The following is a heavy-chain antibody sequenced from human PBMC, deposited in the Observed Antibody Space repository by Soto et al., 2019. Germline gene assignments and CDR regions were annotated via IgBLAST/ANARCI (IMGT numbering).Heavy chain of an antibody. V-gene: IGHV4-30-4*01. CDR1: GDSISNNHYY. CDR3: ARGLASDKVAS. D-gene: IGHD2-15*01. CDR2: IFDSGST. Sequence: QVQLQESGPGLVKPSQTLSLACTVSGDSISNNHYYWSWIRQPPGKGLEWIGHIFDSGSTFNNPSLHSRVAISIDTSKHQFSLKLRSVTAADTAVYYCARGLASDKVASWGQGTLVTVSS. J-gene: IGHJ4*02.